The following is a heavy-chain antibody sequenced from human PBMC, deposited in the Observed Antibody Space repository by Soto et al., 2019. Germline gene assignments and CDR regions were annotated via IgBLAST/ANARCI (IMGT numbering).Heavy chain of an antibody. Sequence: GASVKVSCKASGYTFTSYGISWVRQAPGQGLEWMGWISAYNGNTNYAQKLQGRVTMTTDTSTSTAYMELRSLRSDDTAVYYCARDRGYCSGGSCYSLGKNYYYYYMDVWGKGTTVTVSS. CDR2: ISAYNGNT. CDR3: ARDRGYCSGGSCYSLGKNYYYYYMDV. D-gene: IGHD2-15*01. CDR1: GYTFTSYG. V-gene: IGHV1-18*01. J-gene: IGHJ6*03.